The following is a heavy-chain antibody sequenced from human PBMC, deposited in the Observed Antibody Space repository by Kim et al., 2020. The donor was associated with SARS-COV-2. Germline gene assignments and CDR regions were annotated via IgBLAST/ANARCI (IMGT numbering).Heavy chain of an antibody. CDR2: IRSKSYGGTT. D-gene: IGHD1-26*01. CDR3: TREDGRWDLLRNGGMVV. J-gene: IGHJ6*02. Sequence: GGSLRLSCKASGFSFSDYDMSWVRQAPGKGLEWAGYIRSKSYGGTTEYAASVKGRFTISRDDSKSIAYLQMNSLKTEDTAVYYCTREDGRWDLLRNGGMVVWGQGTTVTVSS. CDR1: GFSFSDYD. V-gene: IGHV3-49*04.